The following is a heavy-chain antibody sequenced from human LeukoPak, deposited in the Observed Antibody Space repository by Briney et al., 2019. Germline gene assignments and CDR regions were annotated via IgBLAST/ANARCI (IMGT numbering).Heavy chain of an antibody. Sequence: GGSLRLSRAASGFTVSSHAMRSVRHAPGEGREWVSLIRSNVDGTYYADSVKGQFTISRDNSKNTLYLQMNSLRAEDTAVYYCARAYSNAYPYYFDYWGQGTLVTVSS. V-gene: IGHV3-23*01. J-gene: IGHJ4*02. CDR2: IRSNVDGT. D-gene: IGHD3-16*01. CDR1: GFTVSSHA. CDR3: ARAYSNAYPYYFDY.